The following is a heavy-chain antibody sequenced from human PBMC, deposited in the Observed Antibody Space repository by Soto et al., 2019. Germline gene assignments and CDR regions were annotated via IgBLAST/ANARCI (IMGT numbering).Heavy chain of an antibody. CDR3: ARVPQGLNWFDP. CDR2: INHSGST. D-gene: IGHD3-16*01. V-gene: IGHV4-34*01. Sequence: SETLSLTRAVYGGSFRGYYWSWIRQPPGKGLEWIGEINHSGSTNYNPSLKSRVTISVDTSKNQFSLKLSSVTAADTAVYYCARVPQGLNWFDPWGQGTLVTVSS. CDR1: GGSFRGYY. J-gene: IGHJ5*02.